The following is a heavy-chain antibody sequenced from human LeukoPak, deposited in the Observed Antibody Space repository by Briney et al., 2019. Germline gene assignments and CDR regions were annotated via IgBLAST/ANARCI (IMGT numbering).Heavy chain of an antibody. D-gene: IGHD2-15*01. J-gene: IGHJ3*02. CDR3: ARALPEGWSPDAFDI. V-gene: IGHV3-53*04. Sequence: GGSLRLSCAASGLTVSSNYMSWVRQAPGKGLEWVSVIYSGGSTYYADSVKGRFTISRHNSKNTVYLQMNSLRTEDTAVYYCARALPEGWSPDAFDIWGQGTMVTVSS. CDR2: IYSGGST. CDR1: GLTVSSNY.